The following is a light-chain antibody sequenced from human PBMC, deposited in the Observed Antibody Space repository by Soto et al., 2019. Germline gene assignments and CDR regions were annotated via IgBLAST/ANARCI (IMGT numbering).Light chain of an antibody. CDR3: QQRNNWPPST. CDR2: DAS. Sequence: EVVLTQSPATLSLSPGERATLSCRASQSVNSYLAWYQQKPGQAPRLLIYDASIRATGVPARFSGSGSGTDFTLTISSLEPEDFAVYYCQQRNNWPPSTFGQGTTLEIK. V-gene: IGKV3-11*01. J-gene: IGKJ2*01. CDR1: QSVNSY.